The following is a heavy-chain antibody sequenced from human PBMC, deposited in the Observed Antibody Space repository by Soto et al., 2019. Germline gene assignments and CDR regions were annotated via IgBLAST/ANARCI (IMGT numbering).Heavy chain of an antibody. CDR2: IHSDGSST. J-gene: IGHJ3*02. CDR1: GFTFSYYW. D-gene: IGHD1-26*01. V-gene: IGHV3-74*01. CDR3: ARGDRGAFDM. Sequence: EVQRVESGGGLVQPGESLRLSCAASGFTFSYYWMHWVRQAPGKGLVWVSRIHSDGSSTTYADSVKGRFTISRDNARNTVYLQMNSVRVEDTAVYYCARGDRGAFDMWGQGTVVTVSS.